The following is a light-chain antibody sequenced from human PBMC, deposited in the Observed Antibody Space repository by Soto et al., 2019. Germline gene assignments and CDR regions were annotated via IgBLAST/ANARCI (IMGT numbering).Light chain of an antibody. CDR3: QSADSTGVNGV. CDR2: KDS. J-gene: IGLJ3*02. Sequence: SYELTQPPSMSVSPGQTARITCSGDALSNQYTYWYQQRPGQAPVLLIYKDSERPSGIPERFSGSSSGTTVTLTISGVQAEDEVAYYCQSADSTGVNGVFGGGTKLTVL. CDR1: ALSNQY. V-gene: IGLV3-25*02.